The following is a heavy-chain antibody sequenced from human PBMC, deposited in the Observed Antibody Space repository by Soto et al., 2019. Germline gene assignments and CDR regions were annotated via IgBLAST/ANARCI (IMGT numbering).Heavy chain of an antibody. CDR3: VRGRYCADKCYFAS. CDR1: GGSVNDYY. J-gene: IGHJ5*02. V-gene: IGHV4-4*07. CDR2: IHPSGNT. D-gene: IGHD2-21*01. Sequence: SETLSLTCTVSGGSVNDYYWSWVRQPAGKGPEWIGRIHPSGNTNYSPSLKSRATISVDTSHNQFSLKLESVTAADTAVYYCVRGRYCADKCYFASWGQGALVTVSS.